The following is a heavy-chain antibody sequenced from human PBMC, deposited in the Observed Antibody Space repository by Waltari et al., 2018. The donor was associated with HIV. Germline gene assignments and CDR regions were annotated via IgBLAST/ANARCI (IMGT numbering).Heavy chain of an antibody. CDR3: TKFSSGYYLADY. D-gene: IGHD3-22*01. CDR1: GFTFGDYS. J-gene: IGHJ4*02. Sequence: EVQLVESGGGLVQPGRSLRLSCKTSGFTFGDYSMNWVRQAPGKGLHWVGFIRSKGYGGTTEDAASVKGRFTISRDDFKSITYLQMNSLKPEDTAVYYCTKFSSGYYLADYWGQGTLVTVSS. CDR2: IRSKGYGGTT. V-gene: IGHV3-49*04.